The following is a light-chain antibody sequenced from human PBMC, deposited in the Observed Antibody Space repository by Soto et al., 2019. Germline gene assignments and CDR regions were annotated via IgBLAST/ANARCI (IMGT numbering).Light chain of an antibody. J-gene: IGLJ1*01. V-gene: IGLV2-14*03. CDR3: ISYTDRQSYL. Sequence: QSALTQPASVSGSPGQSITISCTGTSSDFGVYNYVSWYQLHPGKSPKLMIYAVSDRPPGVSDRFSGSKSGITASLTISGLQTEDEADYYCISYTDRQSYLFGTGTKVTV. CDR2: AVS. CDR1: SSDFGVYNY.